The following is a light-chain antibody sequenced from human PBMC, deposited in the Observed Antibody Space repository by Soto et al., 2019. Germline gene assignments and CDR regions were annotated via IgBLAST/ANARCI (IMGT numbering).Light chain of an antibody. CDR2: GAS. Sequence: EIVLTQSPGTLYLSPGERATLSCRASQSVSSNYLGWYQQKPGQAPRLLIDGASSRATGIPDRFSGSGSGTDFTLTISRLEPEDFAVFYCQQYGSSPWTFGQGTKVEIK. CDR3: QQYGSSPWT. J-gene: IGKJ1*01. V-gene: IGKV3-20*01. CDR1: QSVSSNY.